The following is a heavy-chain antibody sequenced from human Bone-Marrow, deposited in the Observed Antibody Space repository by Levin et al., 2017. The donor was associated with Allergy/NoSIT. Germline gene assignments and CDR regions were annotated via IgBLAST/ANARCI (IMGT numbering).Heavy chain of an antibody. D-gene: IGHD5-12*01. V-gene: IGHV4-31*03. CDR1: GGSLSSSNYF. CDR3: AREIRNPSYHYLDAFDI. Sequence: SETLSLTCTVSGGSLSSSNYFWSWVRQHAGKGPEWIGYISASGTAYYHLSLGSRVTISVDTSKNQFSLNLRSVTAADTAMYYCAREIRNPSYHYLDAFDIWGQGTMVTVSS. CDR2: ISASGTA. J-gene: IGHJ3*02.